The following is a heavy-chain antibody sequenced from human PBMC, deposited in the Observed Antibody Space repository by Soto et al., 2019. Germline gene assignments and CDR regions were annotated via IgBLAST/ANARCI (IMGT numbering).Heavy chain of an antibody. CDR2: IRNKAYGYTT. Sequence: PGGSLRLSCAASGFTFSDHYMDWVRQAPGKGLEWVGRIRNKAYGYTTEYAASVKGRFTISRDDSMQSMYLQMNSLKTEDTAVYYCTRLTTPGPHSDYWGQGTLVTVSS. V-gene: IGHV3-72*01. J-gene: IGHJ4*02. CDR3: TRLTTPGPHSDY. D-gene: IGHD4-17*01. CDR1: GFTFSDHY.